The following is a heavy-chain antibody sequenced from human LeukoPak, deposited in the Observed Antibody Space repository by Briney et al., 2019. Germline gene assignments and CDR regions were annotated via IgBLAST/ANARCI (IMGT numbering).Heavy chain of an antibody. D-gene: IGHD5-24*01. V-gene: IGHV1-18*01. Sequence: GSSVKVSCKASGGTFSSYAISWVRQAPGQGLEWMGWISAYNGNTNYAQKLQGRVTMTTDTSTSTAYMELRSLRSDDTAVYYCARAEFRKMALSPFDYWGQGTLVTVSS. J-gene: IGHJ4*02. CDR3: ARAEFRKMALSPFDY. CDR1: GGTFSSYA. CDR2: ISAYNGNT.